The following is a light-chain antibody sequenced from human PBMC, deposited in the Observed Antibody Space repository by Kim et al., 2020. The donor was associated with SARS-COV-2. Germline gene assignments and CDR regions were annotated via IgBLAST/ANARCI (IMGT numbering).Light chain of an antibody. Sequence: SYELTQPPSVSVSPGQTASITCSGDNLGNKYVCWYQQKPGQSPVLVIYQNTKWPSGIPERFSGSNSGNTATLTISGTQAMDESDFYCQAWDGTTVVFGGGTQLTVL. CDR1: NLGNKY. V-gene: IGLV3-1*01. J-gene: IGLJ2*01. CDR2: QNT. CDR3: QAWDGTTVV.